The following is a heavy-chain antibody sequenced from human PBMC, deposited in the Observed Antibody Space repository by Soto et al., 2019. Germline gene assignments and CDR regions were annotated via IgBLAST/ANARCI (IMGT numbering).Heavy chain of an antibody. D-gene: IGHD3-3*02. Sequence: ASVKVSCKSSGYPFTHYGITWVRQAPGQGPEWMGWISPFNGSTNYGQTLQGRVTLTTDTSTSTVYMELRSLRSDDTAVYYCARGGQPIYYWGQGTLVTVSA. CDR1: GYPFTHYG. CDR3: ARGGQPIYY. V-gene: IGHV1-18*01. CDR2: ISPFNGST. J-gene: IGHJ4*02.